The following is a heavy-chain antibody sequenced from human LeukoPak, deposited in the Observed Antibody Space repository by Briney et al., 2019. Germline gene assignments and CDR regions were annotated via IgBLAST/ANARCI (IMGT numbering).Heavy chain of an antibody. CDR3: ARGPNYGDRVDYLDF. J-gene: IGHJ4*02. Sequence: GGSLRLSCAASGFIFRNHWMSWIRQAPGRGLEWVAHIKQDGSEIHCVDSVEGRFTLSRDDAKNSMYLQMNSLKVDDTAVYYCARGPNYGDRVDYLDFWAQGTLVTVSS. CDR2: IKQDGSEI. CDR1: GFIFRNHW. D-gene: IGHD4-17*01. V-gene: IGHV3-7*01.